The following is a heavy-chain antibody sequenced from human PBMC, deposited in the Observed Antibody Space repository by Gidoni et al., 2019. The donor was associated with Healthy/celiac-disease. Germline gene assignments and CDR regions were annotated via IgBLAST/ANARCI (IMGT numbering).Heavy chain of an antibody. CDR3: AKDGTHYYDSSGPYDY. D-gene: IGHD3-22*01. V-gene: IGHV3-9*01. J-gene: IGHJ4*02. Sequence: EVQLVESGGGLVQPGRSLRLSCAASGFTFDDYAMHWVRQAPGKGLEWVSGSSWNSGSIGYADSVKGRFTISRDNAKNSLYLQMNSLRAEDTALYYCAKDGTHYYDSSGPYDYWGQGTLVTVSS. CDR1: GFTFDDYA. CDR2: SSWNSGSI.